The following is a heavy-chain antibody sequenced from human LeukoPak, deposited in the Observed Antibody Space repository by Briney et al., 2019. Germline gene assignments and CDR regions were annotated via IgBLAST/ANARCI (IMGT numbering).Heavy chain of an antibody. V-gene: IGHV3-30-3*01. CDR3: ARISNINSYDY. CDR1: GFTFSSYA. CDR2: ISYDGSNK. J-gene: IGHJ4*02. Sequence: PGGSLRLSCAASGFTFSSYAMHWVRQAPGKGLEWVAVISYDGSNKYYADSVKGRFTISRDNSKNTLYLQMNSLRAEDTAVYYCARISNINSYDYWGQGTLVTVSS. D-gene: IGHD4-23*01.